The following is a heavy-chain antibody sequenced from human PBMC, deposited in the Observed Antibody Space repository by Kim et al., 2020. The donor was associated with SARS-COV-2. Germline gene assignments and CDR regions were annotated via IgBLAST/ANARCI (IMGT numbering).Heavy chain of an antibody. V-gene: IGHV3-30*04. CDR3: ARLLWFGKADPVAFDI. D-gene: IGHD3-10*01. CDR1: GFTFSSYS. CDR2: ISGDGSNK. Sequence: GGSLRLSCAASGFTFSSYSMLWVRQAPGKGLEWVAVISGDGSNKYYAYSVKGRFTTSRDNSKNTLYLQMNSRRAEDTAVYYCARLLWFGKADPVAFDIWGQGTMVTVSS. J-gene: IGHJ3*02.